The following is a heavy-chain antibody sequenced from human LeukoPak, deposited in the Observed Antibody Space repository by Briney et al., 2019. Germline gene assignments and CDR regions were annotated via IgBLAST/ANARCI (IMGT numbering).Heavy chain of an antibody. D-gene: IGHD4-17*01. Sequence: ASVKVSCKASGYTFTSYGISWVRQAPGQGLEWMGWISAYNGNTNYAQKLQGRDTMTTDTSTSTAYMELRSLRSDDTAVYYCARDKRYYGDYSWFDYWGQGTLVTVSS. CDR2: ISAYNGNT. V-gene: IGHV1-18*01. CDR3: ARDKRYYGDYSWFDY. CDR1: GYTFTSYG. J-gene: IGHJ4*02.